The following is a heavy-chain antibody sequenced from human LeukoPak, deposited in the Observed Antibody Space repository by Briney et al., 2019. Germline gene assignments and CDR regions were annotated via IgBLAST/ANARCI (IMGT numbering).Heavy chain of an antibody. Sequence: LSGGSLRLSCAASGFTFSSYAMSWVRQAPGKGLEWVSAISGSGGSTYYADSVKGRFTISRDNSKNTLYLQMNSLRAEDTAVYYCAKAQPTGWDWSGYYSCWGQGTLVTVSS. J-gene: IGHJ4*02. V-gene: IGHV3-23*01. D-gene: IGHD3-3*01. CDR1: GFTFSSYA. CDR3: AKAQPTGWDWSGYYSC. CDR2: ISGSGGST.